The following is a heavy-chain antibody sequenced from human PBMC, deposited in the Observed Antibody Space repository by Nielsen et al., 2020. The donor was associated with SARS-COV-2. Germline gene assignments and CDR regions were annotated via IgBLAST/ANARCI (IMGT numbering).Heavy chain of an antibody. D-gene: IGHD2-2*02. CDR3: ARRGGYCSSTSCYTGGDAFGI. CDR2: IYPGDSDT. CDR1: GYSFTSYW. Sequence: GESLKISCQGSGYSFTSYWIGRVRQMPGKGLEWMGIIYPGDSDTRYSPSFQGQVTISADKSISTAYLQWSSLKASDTAMYYCARRGGYCSSTSCYTGGDAFGIWGQGTMVTVSS. J-gene: IGHJ3*02. V-gene: IGHV5-51*01.